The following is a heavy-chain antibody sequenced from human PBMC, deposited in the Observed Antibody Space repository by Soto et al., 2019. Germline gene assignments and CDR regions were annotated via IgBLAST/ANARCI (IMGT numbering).Heavy chain of an antibody. V-gene: IGHV3-66*01. CDR2: IYSGGST. CDR3: ARDRDYGEGWVDY. Sequence: ESGGGLVQPGGSLRLSCAASGFTVSSNYMSWVRQAPGKGLEWVSVIYSGGSTYYADSVKGRFTISRDNSKNTLYLQMNSLRAEDTAVYYCARDRDYGEGWVDYWGQGTLVTVSS. J-gene: IGHJ4*02. CDR1: GFTVSSNY. D-gene: IGHD4-17*01.